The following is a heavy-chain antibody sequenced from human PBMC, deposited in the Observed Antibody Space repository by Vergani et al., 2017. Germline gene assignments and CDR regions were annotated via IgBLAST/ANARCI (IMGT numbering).Heavy chain of an antibody. D-gene: IGHD3-9*01. Sequence: QVQLQQWGAGLLKPSETLSLTCAVYGGSFSGYYWSWIRQPPGKGLEWIGEINHSGGTNYNPSLKSRVTISVDTSKNQFSLKLSSVTAADTAVYYCARGWALRYFDYFDYWGQGTLVTVSS. CDR1: GGSFSGYY. V-gene: IGHV4-34*01. J-gene: IGHJ4*02. CDR2: INHSGGT. CDR3: ARGWALRYFDYFDY.